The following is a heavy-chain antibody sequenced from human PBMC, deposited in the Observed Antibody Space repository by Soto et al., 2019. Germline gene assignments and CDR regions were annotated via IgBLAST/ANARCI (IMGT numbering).Heavy chain of an antibody. V-gene: IGHV1-3*01. J-gene: IGHJ3*02. CDR3: ASVNEHDAFDI. CDR1: EYTFTSYA. CDR2: INVGNGNT. Sequence: ASVKVSCKASEYTFTSYAMHWVRQAPGQRLECMGWINVGNGNTKYSQKFQGRVTITRDTSASTAYMELSSLRSEDTAVYYCASVNEHDAFDIWGQGTMVTVSS.